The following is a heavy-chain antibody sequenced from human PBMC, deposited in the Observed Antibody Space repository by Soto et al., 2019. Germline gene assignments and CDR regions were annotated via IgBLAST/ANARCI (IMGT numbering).Heavy chain of an antibody. CDR1: GNTFTNFG. CDR2: ISAYTDDP. Sequence: ASVKVSCKASGNTFTNFGVTWVRQAPGQGLEWMGWISAYTDDPNYAQKFQGRVTMTIDTSTSTAYLDLRSLTSDDTAVYYCARVIPGGEAWLDPWGQGTLVTVSS. V-gene: IGHV1-18*01. J-gene: IGHJ5*02. CDR3: ARVIPGGEAWLDP. D-gene: IGHD2-2*01.